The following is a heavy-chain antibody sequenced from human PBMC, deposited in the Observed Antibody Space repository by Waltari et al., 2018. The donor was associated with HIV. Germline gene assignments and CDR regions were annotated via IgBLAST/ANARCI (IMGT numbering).Heavy chain of an antibody. Sequence: QVQLQESGPGLVKPSETLSLTCVVSDYSISSGYYWGWIRQPPGKGLVWIGNIYHSGNTYYNPSLMSRVTISVDTSKNQFSLRLSSVTAADTAVYYCASAFIEYFDYWGQGTLVTVSS. CDR1: DYSISSGYY. J-gene: IGHJ4*02. CDR2: IYHSGNT. D-gene: IGHD3-16*02. V-gene: IGHV4-38-2*01. CDR3: ASAFIEYFDY.